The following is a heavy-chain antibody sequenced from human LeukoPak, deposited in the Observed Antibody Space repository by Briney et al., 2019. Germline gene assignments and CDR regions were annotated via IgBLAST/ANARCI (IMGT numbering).Heavy chain of an antibody. CDR3: AKDRVAVARRGFDP. CDR2: ISGNGGST. CDR1: GFTFSSYA. Sequence: GVSLRLSCAASGFTFSSYAMSWARQAPGKGLEWVSAISGNGGSTYYADSVKGRFTISRDNSKNTLYLQMNSLRAEDTAVYYCAKDRVAVARRGFDPWGQGTLVTVSS. J-gene: IGHJ5*02. D-gene: IGHD6-19*01. V-gene: IGHV3-23*01.